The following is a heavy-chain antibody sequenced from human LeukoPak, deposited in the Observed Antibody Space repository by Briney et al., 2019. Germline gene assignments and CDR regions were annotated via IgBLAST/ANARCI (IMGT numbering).Heavy chain of an antibody. D-gene: IGHD3-10*01. CDR2: IYSGGST. Sequence: GGSLRLSCAASGFTFSSYEMNWVRQAPGKGLEWVSVIYSGGSTYYADSVKGGFTISRDNAKNSLYLQMNSLRAEDTAVYYCARDGYYGSGSYDNWFDPWGQGTLVTVSS. CDR3: ARDGYYGSGSYDNWFDP. CDR1: GFTFSSYE. V-gene: IGHV3-66*01. J-gene: IGHJ5*02.